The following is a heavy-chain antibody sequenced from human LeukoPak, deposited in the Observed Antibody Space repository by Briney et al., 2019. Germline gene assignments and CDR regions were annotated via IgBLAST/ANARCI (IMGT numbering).Heavy chain of an antibody. CDR1: GYTFTSYY. CDR2: INPSGGST. CDR3: AFHPPYYYDSSGYSIDY. J-gene: IGHJ4*02. Sequence: ASVKVSCKASGYTFTSYYMHWVRQAPGQGLEWMGIINPSGGSTSYAQKFQGRVTMTRDMSTSTAYMELSSLRSEDTAVYYCAFHPPYYYDSSGYSIDYWGQGTLVTVSS. D-gene: IGHD3-22*01. V-gene: IGHV1-46*01.